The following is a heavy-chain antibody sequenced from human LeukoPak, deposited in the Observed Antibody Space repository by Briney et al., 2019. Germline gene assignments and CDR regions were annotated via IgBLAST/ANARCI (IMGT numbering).Heavy chain of an antibody. Sequence: QAGGSLRLSCAASGFTFDNYRMSWVRQAPGKGLEWVSTVNADGGNTYYADSVKGWFTISRDNSKSTLILQMNSLRVEDTALYYCTKRVKYGGTWDHFADWGQGTLVTVSS. CDR1: GFTFDNYR. J-gene: IGHJ4*02. CDR3: TKRVKYGGTWDHFAD. CDR2: VNADGGNT. D-gene: IGHD1-26*01. V-gene: IGHV3-23*01.